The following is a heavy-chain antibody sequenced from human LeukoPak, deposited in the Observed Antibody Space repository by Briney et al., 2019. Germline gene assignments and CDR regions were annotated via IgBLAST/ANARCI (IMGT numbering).Heavy chain of an antibody. V-gene: IGHV1-2*06. CDR3: ARGRRVGATGRGDFDI. Sequence: ASVKVSCKASGYTFTGYYMYWVRQAPGQGLEWMGRINPNSGGTNYAQKFQGRVTMTRDTSISTAYMELSRLRSDDTAVYYCARGRRVGATGRGDFDIWGQGTMVTVSS. CDR1: GYTFTGYY. CDR2: INPNSGGT. D-gene: IGHD1-26*01. J-gene: IGHJ3*02.